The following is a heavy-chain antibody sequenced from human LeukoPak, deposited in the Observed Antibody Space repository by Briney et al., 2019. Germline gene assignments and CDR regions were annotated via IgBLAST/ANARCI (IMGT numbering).Heavy chain of an antibody. CDR2: IKSKTDGGTT. CDR3: TTDVTIFGVVIDY. V-gene: IGHV3-15*01. J-gene: IGHJ4*02. CDR1: GFTFSNAW. Sequence: GGSLRLSCVASGFTFSNAWMSWVRQAPGKGLEWVGRIKSKTDGGTTDYAAPVKGRFTISRDDSKNTLYLQMNSLKTEDTAVYYCTTDVTIFGVVIDYWGQGTLVTVSS. D-gene: IGHD3-3*01.